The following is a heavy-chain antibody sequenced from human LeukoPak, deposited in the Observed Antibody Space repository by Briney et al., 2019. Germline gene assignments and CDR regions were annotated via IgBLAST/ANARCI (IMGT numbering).Heavy chain of an antibody. CDR1: GGSISIYY. V-gene: IGHV4-4*07. CDR3: ARASGIDCSGGSCLQYYYYGMDV. D-gene: IGHD2-15*01. J-gene: IGHJ6*02. Sequence: SETLSLTCTVSGGSISIYYWSWIRQPAGKGLEWIGRIYTSGSTNYNPSLKSRVTMSVDTSKNQFSLKLSSVTAADTAVYYCARASGIDCSGGSCLQYYYYGMDVWGQGTTVTVSS. CDR2: IYTSGST.